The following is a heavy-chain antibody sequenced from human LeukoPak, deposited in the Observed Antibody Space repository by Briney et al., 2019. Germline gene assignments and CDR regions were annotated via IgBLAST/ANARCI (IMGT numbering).Heavy chain of an antibody. CDR3: ARVGYYYDSSGYSYYFDY. J-gene: IGHJ4*02. D-gene: IGHD3-22*01. CDR1: KFSFSSYW. V-gene: IGHV3-74*01. CDR2: ISGDGRGT. Sequence: PGGSLRLSCAASKFSFSSYWMHWVRQGPGKELVWVARISGDGRGTTYADSVKGRFTISRDNAKSTAFLQMKSLRAEDTGIYYCARVGYYYDSSGYSYYFDYWGQGTLVTVSS.